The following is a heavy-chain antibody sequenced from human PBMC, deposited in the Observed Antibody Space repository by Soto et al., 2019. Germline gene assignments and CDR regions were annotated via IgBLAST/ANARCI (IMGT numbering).Heavy chain of an antibody. D-gene: IGHD5-12*01. Sequence: QVQLVQSGAEVKKPGASVKISCEASGYSFTSQYVHWVRQAPGQGLEWMGKINPNGGSTTYAQKFQGRVTMTRDTSTSTVYMELSSLTSGDTAVFYCAREQGLRPGGGGTEPLDIWGQGTMVTVAS. J-gene: IGHJ3*02. V-gene: IGHV1-46*03. CDR1: GYSFTSQY. CDR2: INPNGGST. CDR3: AREQGLRPGGGGTEPLDI.